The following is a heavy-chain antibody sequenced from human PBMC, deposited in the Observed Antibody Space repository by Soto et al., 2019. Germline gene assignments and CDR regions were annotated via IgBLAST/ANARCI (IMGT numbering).Heavy chain of an antibody. CDR2: IYHSGST. CDR1: GYSISSGYY. Sequence: SETLSLTCAVSGYSISSGYYWGCIRQPPGKGLELIGSIYHSGSTYYNPSLKSRVTISVDTSKNQFSLKLSSVTAADTAVYYCARDLAYSGSYYYYYYGMDVWGQGTKVTVSS. CDR3: ARDLAYSGSYYYYYYGMDV. J-gene: IGHJ6*02. V-gene: IGHV4-38-2*02. D-gene: IGHD1-26*01.